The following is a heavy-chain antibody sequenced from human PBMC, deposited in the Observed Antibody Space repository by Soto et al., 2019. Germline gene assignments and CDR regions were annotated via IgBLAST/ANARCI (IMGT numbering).Heavy chain of an antibody. CDR2: IRSKAYGGTA. V-gene: IGHV3-49*03. Sequence: PGGSLRLSCTASGFTFGDFAVSWYRQAPGKGLEWVGFIRSKAYGGTAEYAASVKGRFIISRDDSKSIAYLQMNSLKIADTAVYYCTRGYDSGVAWWGPGTLVTVSS. J-gene: IGHJ4*02. CDR3: TRGYDSGVAW. CDR1: GFTFGDFA. D-gene: IGHD3-22*01.